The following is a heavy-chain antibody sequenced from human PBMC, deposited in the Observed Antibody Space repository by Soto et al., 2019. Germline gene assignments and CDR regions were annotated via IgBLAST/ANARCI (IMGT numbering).Heavy chain of an antibody. V-gene: IGHV1-46*01. D-gene: IGHD3-10*01. CDR1: GYTYTSYY. CDR2: INPSGGST. CDR3: ARPLTRGGYYYYGMDV. J-gene: IGHJ6*02. Sequence: ASVKVCCKASGYTYTSYYMQWVRQAPEQGLEWMGIINPSGGSTSYAQKFQGRVTMTRDTSTSTVYMELSSLRSGDTAVYYCARPLTRGGYYYYGMDVWGQGTTVTVSS.